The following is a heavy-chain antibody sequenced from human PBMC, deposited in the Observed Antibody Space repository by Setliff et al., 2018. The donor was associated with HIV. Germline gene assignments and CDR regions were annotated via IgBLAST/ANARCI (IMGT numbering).Heavy chain of an antibody. Sequence: SETLSLTCTVSGGSISSHYWSWIRQPPGKGLEWIGYIYNSGSTNYNPSLKSRVTISVDTSKNQFSLKLSSVTAADTAVYYCARVGGSYSDYYYYYYMDVWGKGTTVTVSS. CDR2: IYNSGST. V-gene: IGHV4-59*11. CDR1: GGSISSHY. J-gene: IGHJ6*03. CDR3: ARVGGSYSDYYYYYYMDV. D-gene: IGHD1-26*01.